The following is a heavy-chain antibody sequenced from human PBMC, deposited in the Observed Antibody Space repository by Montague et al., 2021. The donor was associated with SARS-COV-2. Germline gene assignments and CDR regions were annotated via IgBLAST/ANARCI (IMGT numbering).Heavy chain of an antibody. CDR1: GGSIKTTEYY. CDR3: VRAADNYYPSVPLVGFDF. V-gene: IGHV4-30-4*08. Sequence: TLSLTCTVSGGSIKTTEYYWGWLRQSPGQGLEWIGYVYFSGTTYFXXXLETRTTISIDTSKSQFSLKLRSVTAADTAVYFCVRAADNYYPSVPLVGFDFWGLGTLVTVSS. J-gene: IGHJ4*02. CDR2: VYFSGTT. D-gene: IGHD3-10*01.